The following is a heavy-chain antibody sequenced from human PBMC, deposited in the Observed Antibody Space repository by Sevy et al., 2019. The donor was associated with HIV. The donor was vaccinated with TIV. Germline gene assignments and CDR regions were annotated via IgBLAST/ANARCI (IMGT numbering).Heavy chain of an antibody. J-gene: IGHJ5*02. CDR1: GGTFSSYA. CDR2: VIPIFGTT. Sequence: ASVKVSCKASGGTFSSYAFSWVRQAPGQGLEWVGGVIPIFGTTSYAQKFQGRVTIAADESTSTAYMELISLRSEDTAVYYCATELTGTTYGFDPWGQGTLVTVSS. D-gene: IGHD1-7*01. V-gene: IGHV1-69*13. CDR3: ATELTGTTYGFDP.